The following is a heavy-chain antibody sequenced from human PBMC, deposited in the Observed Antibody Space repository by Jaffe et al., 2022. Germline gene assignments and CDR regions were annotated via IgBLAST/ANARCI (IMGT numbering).Heavy chain of an antibody. J-gene: IGHJ4*02. CDR2: INPNSGDT. D-gene: IGHD3-16*01. CDR1: GYTFTGYQ. V-gene: IGHV1-2*02. Sequence: QVQLVQSGAEVKKPGAAVKVSCKASGYTFTGYQMHWVRQAPGQGLEWMGWINPNSGDTKYAQKFQGRVTMTGDTSSSTAYMELSRLTSDDTAVFYCARDWGDLGAPEYYFDSWGQGTLVTVSS. CDR3: ARDWGDLGAPEYYFDS.